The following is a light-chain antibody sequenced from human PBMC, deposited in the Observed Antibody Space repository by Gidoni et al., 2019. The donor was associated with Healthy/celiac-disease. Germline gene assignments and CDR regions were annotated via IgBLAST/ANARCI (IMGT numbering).Light chain of an antibody. Sequence: DIQMTQSPSSLSASVGDRVTITCQSSQDISNYLNLYQQKPGKAPKLLIYDASNLETGVPSRFSGSGSGTDFTFTISSLQPEDIATYYCQQYDNLPPLLTFGGGTKVEIK. V-gene: IGKV1-33*01. J-gene: IGKJ4*01. CDR1: QDISNY. CDR3: QQYDNLPPLLT. CDR2: DAS.